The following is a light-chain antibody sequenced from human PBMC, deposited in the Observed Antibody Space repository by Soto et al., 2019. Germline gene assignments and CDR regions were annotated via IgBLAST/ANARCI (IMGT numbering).Light chain of an antibody. Sequence: DIQMTQSPSTLSASVGDRVTITCRASQSITTWLAWYQLKPGKAPKLLMYDASSLGSGVPSRFSGSESGTEFTLTIASLQPDDFAAYYCQQYNSYPWTFGQGTKVEIK. CDR3: QQYNSYPWT. J-gene: IGKJ1*01. CDR1: QSITTW. CDR2: DAS. V-gene: IGKV1-5*01.